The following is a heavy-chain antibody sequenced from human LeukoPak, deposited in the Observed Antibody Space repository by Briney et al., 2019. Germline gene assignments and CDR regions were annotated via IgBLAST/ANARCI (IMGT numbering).Heavy chain of an antibody. CDR1: GFTFSSYG. J-gene: IGHJ4*02. Sequence: GRSLRLSCAASGFTFSSYGIHWVRLAPGKGLEWVAVISDDGTRKYYADSVQGRFTISRDNSKNTLYLQMNSLRAEDMAVYYCARDPTYGYYDSSGYSDYWGQGTLVTVSS. CDR3: ARDPTYGYYDSSGYSDY. V-gene: IGHV3-30*03. D-gene: IGHD3-22*01. CDR2: ISDDGTRK.